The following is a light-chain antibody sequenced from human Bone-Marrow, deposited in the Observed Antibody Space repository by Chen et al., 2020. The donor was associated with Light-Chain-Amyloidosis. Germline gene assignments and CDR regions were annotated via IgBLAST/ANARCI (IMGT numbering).Light chain of an antibody. V-gene: IGLV1-51*02. J-gene: IGLJ3*02. CDR1: NSNIGINY. CDR2: ENN. CDR3: ATWDSNRTVWM. Sequence: QSVLTQPPSVSAAPGQKVTLSCSGSNSNIGINYVSWYQQLPGTAPTLHIYENNQRPSEIPDQCSSGKSCTSATRGVAGLQPGEDAAYYYATWDSNRTVWMFGGGTRLTVL.